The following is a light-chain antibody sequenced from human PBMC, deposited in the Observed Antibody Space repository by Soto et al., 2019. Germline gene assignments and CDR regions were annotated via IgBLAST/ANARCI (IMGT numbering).Light chain of an antibody. J-gene: IGKJ2*01. Sequence: EIVMTQSPATLSVSPGERATLSCRASQSVSSNLAWYQQKPGQAPRLLIYGASTRATGIPARFSGSGSGTEFTLIISSLQSEDFEVYYCQQYNNWPYTFGQGTKLEIK. V-gene: IGKV3-15*01. CDR2: GAS. CDR1: QSVSSN. CDR3: QQYNNWPYT.